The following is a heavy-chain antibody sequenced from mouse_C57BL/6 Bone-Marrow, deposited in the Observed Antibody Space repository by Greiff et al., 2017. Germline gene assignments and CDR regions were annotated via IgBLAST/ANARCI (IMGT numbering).Heavy chain of an antibody. D-gene: IGHD2-1*01. CDR1: AVDFSRYW. Sequence: AAEAVDFSRYWMSWVRRAPGKGLEWIGEINPDSSTINYAPSLKDKFIISRDNAKNTLYLQMSKVRSEDTALYYCARGPLYGNYVDWGQGTTLTVSS. J-gene: IGHJ2*01. CDR2: INPDSSTI. V-gene: IGHV4-1*01. CDR3: ARGPLYGNYVD.